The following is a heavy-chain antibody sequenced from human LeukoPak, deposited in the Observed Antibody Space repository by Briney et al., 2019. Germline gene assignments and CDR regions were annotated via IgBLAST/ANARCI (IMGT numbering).Heavy chain of an antibody. CDR2: INPYTGDT. CDR1: GYTLTGYY. V-gene: IGHV1-2*02. J-gene: IGHJ6*03. CDR3: ARDLESPGELKYYYYMDV. D-gene: IGHD3-10*01. Sequence: GSVTVSCTASGYTLTGYYIHWVGQAPGQGREGRGWINPYTGDTNSAQKFQGRVTMPRDTSISTAYMELSRLRSDDTAVYYCARDLESPGELKYYYYMDVWGKGTTVTVSS.